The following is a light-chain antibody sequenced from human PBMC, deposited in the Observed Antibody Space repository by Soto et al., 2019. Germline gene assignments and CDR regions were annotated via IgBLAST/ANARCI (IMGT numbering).Light chain of an antibody. Sequence: QSALTQPASVSGSPGQSITISCTGTSSVVGSYNLVSWYQQHPGKAPKLMIYEVSLRPSGVSNRFSGSKSGNTASLTISGLEADDEADYYCYSYGGTNFVVFGGGTQLTVL. J-gene: IGLJ2*01. V-gene: IGLV2-23*02. CDR2: EVS. CDR1: SSVVGSYNL. CDR3: YSYGGTNFVV.